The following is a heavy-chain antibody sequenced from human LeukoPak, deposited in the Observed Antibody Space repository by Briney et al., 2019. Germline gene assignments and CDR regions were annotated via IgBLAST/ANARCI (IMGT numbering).Heavy chain of an antibody. CDR1: GDSVSSNSAA. Sequence: SQTLSLTCAISGDSVSSNSAAWNWIRQSPSRGLEWLGRTYYRSKWYNDYAGSVKSRITINPDTSKNQFSLQLNSVTPEDTAVYYCARVRSEIYYGSGSYYNGPLDYWGQGTLVTVSS. J-gene: IGHJ4*02. D-gene: IGHD3-10*01. CDR3: ARVRSEIYYGSGSYYNGPLDY. CDR2: TYYRSKWYN. V-gene: IGHV6-1*01.